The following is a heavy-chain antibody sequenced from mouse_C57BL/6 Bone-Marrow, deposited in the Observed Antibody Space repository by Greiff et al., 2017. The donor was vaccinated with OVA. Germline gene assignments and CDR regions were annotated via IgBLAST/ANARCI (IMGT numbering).Heavy chain of an antibody. CDR2: IDPENGDT. CDR3: TSYGNMDY. Sequence: VQLQQSGAELVRPGASVKLSCTASGFNIKDDYMHWVKQRPEQGLEWIGWIDPENGDTEYASKFQGKATITADTSSNTAYLQLSSLTSEDTAVYYCTSYGNMDYWGQGTTVTVSS. D-gene: IGHD2-1*01. CDR1: GFNIKDDY. V-gene: IGHV14-4*01. J-gene: IGHJ2*01.